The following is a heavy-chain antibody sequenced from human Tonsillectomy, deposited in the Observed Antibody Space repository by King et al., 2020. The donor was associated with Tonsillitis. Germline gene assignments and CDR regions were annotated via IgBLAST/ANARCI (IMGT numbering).Heavy chain of an antibody. Sequence: VQLVESGGGVVQPGRSLRLSCAASGFTFNNYALHWVRQAPGKGLEWVAVISRDGTYKSYADSVKGRFTISRDTSNNTLWLQMNSLRTDDTAVYYCARDGQLDYWGQGTLVTVSS. CDR3: ARDGQLDY. CDR1: GFTFNNYA. D-gene: IGHD6-19*01. V-gene: IGHV3-30-3*01. J-gene: IGHJ4*02. CDR2: ISRDGTYK.